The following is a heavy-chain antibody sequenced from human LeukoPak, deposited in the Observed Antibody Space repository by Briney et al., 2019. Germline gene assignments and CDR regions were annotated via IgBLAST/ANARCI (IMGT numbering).Heavy chain of an antibody. D-gene: IGHD3-10*01. CDR2: IRYDGSNK. CDR3: AKARSPYGSGTYNWFDP. Sequence: GGSLRLSCAASGFTFSSYGMHWVRQAPGKGLEWVAFIRYDGSNKYYADPVKGRFTISRDNSKNTLYLQMNSLRAEDTAVYYCAKARSPYGSGTYNWFDPWGQGTLVTVSS. CDR1: GFTFSSYG. J-gene: IGHJ5*02. V-gene: IGHV3-30*02.